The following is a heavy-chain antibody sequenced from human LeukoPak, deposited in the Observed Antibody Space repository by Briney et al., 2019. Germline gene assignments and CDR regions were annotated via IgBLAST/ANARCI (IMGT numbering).Heavy chain of an antibody. CDR2: IYSGGST. CDR1: GFTVSSTY. J-gene: IGHJ4*02. Sequence: GGSLRLSCAASGFTVSSTYMNWVRQAPEKGLEWVSVIYSGGSTYYADSVKGRFTISRDNSKNTLYLQMNSLRAEDTAVYYCARGQNIPAWGQGTLVTVSS. D-gene: IGHD1/OR15-1a*01. V-gene: IGHV3-53*01. CDR3: ARGQNIPA.